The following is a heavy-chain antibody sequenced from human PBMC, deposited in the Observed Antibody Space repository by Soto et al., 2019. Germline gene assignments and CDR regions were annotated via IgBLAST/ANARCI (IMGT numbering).Heavy chain of an antibody. CDR1: GGSISSSSYY. J-gene: IGHJ4*02. Sequence: QLQLQESGPGLVKPSETLSLTCTVSGGSISSSSYYWGWIRQPPGKGLEWIGSIYYSGSTYYNPSLKSRVTISVDTSKNQFSLKLSSVTAADTAVYYCARLSGYDWDDYWDQGTLVTVSS. V-gene: IGHV4-39*01. D-gene: IGHD5-12*01. CDR3: ARLSGYDWDDY. CDR2: IYYSGST.